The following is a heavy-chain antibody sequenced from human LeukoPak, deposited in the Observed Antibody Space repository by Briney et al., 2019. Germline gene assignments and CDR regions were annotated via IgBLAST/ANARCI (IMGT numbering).Heavy chain of an antibody. Sequence: PGGSLRLSCAASGFTFSSYWMSWVRQAPGKGLEWVANIKQDGSEKYYVDSVKGRFTISRDNAMNSLYLQMNSLRAEDTAVYYCARYSNSPYYYYYMDVWGNGTTVTVSS. J-gene: IGHJ6*03. D-gene: IGHD4-11*01. V-gene: IGHV3-7*01. CDR2: IKQDGSEK. CDR1: GFTFSSYW. CDR3: ARYSNSPYYYYYMDV.